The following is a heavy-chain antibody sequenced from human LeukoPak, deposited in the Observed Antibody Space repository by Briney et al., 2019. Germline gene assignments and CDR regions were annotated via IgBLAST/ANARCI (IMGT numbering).Heavy chain of an antibody. J-gene: IGHJ5*02. CDR2: IYYSGST. Sequence: PSETLFLTCTVSGGSISSSSYYWGWIRQPPGKGLEWIGSIYYSGSTYYNPSLKSRVTISVDTSKNQFSLKLSSVTAADTAVYYCAKGYIVATIPWFDPWGQGTLVTVSS. CDR3: AKGYIVATIPWFDP. V-gene: IGHV4-39*01. D-gene: IGHD5-12*01. CDR1: GGSISSSSYY.